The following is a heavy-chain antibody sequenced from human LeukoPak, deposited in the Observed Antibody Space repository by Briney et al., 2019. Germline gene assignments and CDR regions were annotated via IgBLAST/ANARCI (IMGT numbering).Heavy chain of an antibody. D-gene: IGHD2-2*02. J-gene: IGHJ3*02. V-gene: IGHV3-21*01. CDR2: ISSSSSYI. Sequence: SGGSLRLSCAASGFTFSSYSMNWVRQAPGKGLEWVSSISSSSSYIYYADSVKGRFTISRDNAKNSLYLQMNSLRAEDTAVYYCARAGNYQLLYAFDIWGQGTMVTVSS. CDR1: GFTFSSYS. CDR3: ARAGNYQLLYAFDI.